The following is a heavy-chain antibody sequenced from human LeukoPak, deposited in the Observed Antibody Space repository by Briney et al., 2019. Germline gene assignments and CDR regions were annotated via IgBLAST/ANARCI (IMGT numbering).Heavy chain of an antibody. D-gene: IGHD3-3*01. CDR3: ARTTISGVLRNHHFDY. Sequence: SGTLSLTCAVSGDSISSNNWWNWVRQSPGKGLEWIGEIHHSGNTNYNPSLMSRVNISVDMTKNQFALKLSSVTAADTAVYYCARTTISGVLRNHHFDYWGRGTLVTVSS. CDR2: IHHSGNT. J-gene: IGHJ4*02. V-gene: IGHV4-4*02. CDR1: GDSISSNNW.